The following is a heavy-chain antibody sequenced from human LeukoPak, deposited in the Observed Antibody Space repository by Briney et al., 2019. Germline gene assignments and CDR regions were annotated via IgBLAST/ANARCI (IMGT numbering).Heavy chain of an antibody. D-gene: IGHD3-3*01. CDR2: IYYSGST. Sequence: PSETLSLTCTVSGGSISSSSYYCGWIRQPPGKGLEWIGSIYYSGSTYYNPSLKSRVTISVDTSKNQFSLKLSSVTAADTAVYYCARHPYDFWSGYYRINWFDPWGQGTLVTVSS. V-gene: IGHV4-39*01. CDR1: GGSISSSSYY. CDR3: ARHPYDFWSGYYRINWFDP. J-gene: IGHJ5*02.